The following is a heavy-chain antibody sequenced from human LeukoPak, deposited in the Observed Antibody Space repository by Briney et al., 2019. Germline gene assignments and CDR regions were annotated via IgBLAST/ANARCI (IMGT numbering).Heavy chain of an antibody. CDR3: TRGTGYGSGWSTY. D-gene: IGHD6-19*01. Sequence: GGSLRLSCAAPGFTFSSYWMYWVRQAPGKGLLWVSRINSDETTTTYAEYVKGRFTISRDNAKNTLYLQMSSLRAEDTAVYYCTRGTGYGSGWSTYWGQGILVTVSS. CDR2: INSDETTT. V-gene: IGHV3-74*01. J-gene: IGHJ4*02. CDR1: GFTFSSYW.